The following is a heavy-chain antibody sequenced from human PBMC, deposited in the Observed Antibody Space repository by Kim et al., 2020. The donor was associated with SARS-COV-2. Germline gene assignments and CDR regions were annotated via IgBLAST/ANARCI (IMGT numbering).Heavy chain of an antibody. D-gene: IGHD3-3*01. J-gene: IGHJ6*01. V-gene: IGHV4-34*01. CDR3: ARAGGLRFLEWLPRSYYY. Sequence: SETLSLTCAVYGESFSGYYWSWIRQPPGKGLEWIGEINHSGSTNYNPSLKSRVTISVDTSKNQFSLKLSSVTAADTAVYYCARAGGLRFLEWLPRSYYY. CDR2: INHSGST. CDR1: GESFSGYY.